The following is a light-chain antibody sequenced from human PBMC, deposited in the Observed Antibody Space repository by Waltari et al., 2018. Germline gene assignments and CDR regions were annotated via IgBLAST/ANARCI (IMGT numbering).Light chain of an antibody. J-gene: IGKJ5*01. CDR3: QQRSKWPIT. CDR2: DAS. Sequence: EIVSTQSPATLSLSPGERATLSCRASQSVSSYLAWYQQKPGQAPRLLIYDASNRATGIPARFSGSGSGTDFTLTISSLEPEDFALYYCQQRSKWPITFGQGTRLEIK. V-gene: IGKV3-11*01. CDR1: QSVSSY.